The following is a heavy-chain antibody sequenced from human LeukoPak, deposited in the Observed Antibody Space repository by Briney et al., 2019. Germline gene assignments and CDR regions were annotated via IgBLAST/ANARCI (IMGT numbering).Heavy chain of an antibody. V-gene: IGHV3-30*18. CDR1: GFTFSSYG. CDR3: AKDISNGSSWCHDY. J-gene: IGHJ4*02. CDR2: ISYDGSNK. Sequence: RSLRLSCAASGFTFSSYGMHWVRQAPGKGLEWVAVISYDGSNKYYADSVKGRFTISRDNSKNTLYLQMNSLRAEDTAVYYCAKDISNGSSWCHDYWGQGTLVTVSS. D-gene: IGHD6-13*01.